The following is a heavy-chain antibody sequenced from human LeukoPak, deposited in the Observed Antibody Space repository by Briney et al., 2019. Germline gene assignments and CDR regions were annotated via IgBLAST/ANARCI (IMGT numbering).Heavy chain of an antibody. J-gene: IGHJ4*02. CDR1: GFTFSSYP. D-gene: IGHD3-22*01. CDR3: ANRNYYDSRGYYEYYFDY. CDR2: ISSDGGST. Sequence: GGSLRLSCAASGFTFSSYPMHWVRQAPGKGLEYVSAISSDGGSTYYADSVKGRFTISRDNSKNTLYLQMNSLRAEDTAVYYCANRNYYDSRGYYEYYFDYWGQGTLVTVSS. V-gene: IGHV3-64*04.